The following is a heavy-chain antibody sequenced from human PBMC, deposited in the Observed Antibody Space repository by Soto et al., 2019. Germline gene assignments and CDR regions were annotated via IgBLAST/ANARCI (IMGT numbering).Heavy chain of an antibody. CDR1: SGSISSSNW. CDR2: IYHSGST. Sequence: QVQLQESGPGLVKPSGTLSLTCAVSSGSISSSNWWSWVRQPPGKGLEWIGEIYHSGSTNHNPSLKSRVTLSADKSKYQFPLKLSAVTAADTFMYYCARVIRYCSGGSCRIKNMSFDIWGQGKMVTVSS. CDR3: ARVIRYCSGGSCRIKNMSFDI. V-gene: IGHV4-4*02. J-gene: IGHJ3*02. D-gene: IGHD2-15*01.